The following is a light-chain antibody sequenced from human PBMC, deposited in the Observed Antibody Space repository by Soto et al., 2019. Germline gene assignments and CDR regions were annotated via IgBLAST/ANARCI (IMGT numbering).Light chain of an antibody. Sequence: DIQMTQSPSTLSASVGDRVTITCRASQSISSWLDWYQQKPGKAPKLLIYDASSLESGVPSRFSGSGSGTEFTLTISSLQPDDFATSYCQQYNSYSWTFGQGTKVEIK. J-gene: IGKJ1*01. V-gene: IGKV1-5*01. CDR2: DAS. CDR3: QQYNSYSWT. CDR1: QSISSW.